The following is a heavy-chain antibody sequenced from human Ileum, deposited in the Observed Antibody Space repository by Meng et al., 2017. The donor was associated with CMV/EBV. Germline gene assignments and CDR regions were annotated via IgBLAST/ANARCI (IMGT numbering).Heavy chain of an antibody. CDR1: GVSISNYY. J-gene: IGHJ4*02. CDR3: ARAAARGVPVDY. D-gene: IGHD3-10*01. CDR2: VSPGGI. V-gene: IGHV4-4*07. Sequence: QVQVKESGPGLVKPSETLSRTCSVSGVSISNYYWTWIRQPAGKGLEFIGRVSPGGIEYNPSLMSRVTMSLDTSRNQLSLNLNSVTAADTAVYYCARAAARGVPVDYWGQGILVTVSS.